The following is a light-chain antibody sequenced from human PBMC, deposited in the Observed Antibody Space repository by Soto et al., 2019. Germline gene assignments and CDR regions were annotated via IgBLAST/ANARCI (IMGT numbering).Light chain of an antibody. V-gene: IGKV1-33*01. J-gene: IGKJ4*01. CDR1: QDISKY. CDR2: DAS. CDR3: QQYDNLPT. Sequence: DIQMTQSPSSLSASVGDRVTITCQARQDISKYLNWYQQKPGKAPKFLIYDASNLETGVPSRFSGSGSGTDFTFTISSLQPEDIATYYCQQYDNLPTFGGGTKVEIK.